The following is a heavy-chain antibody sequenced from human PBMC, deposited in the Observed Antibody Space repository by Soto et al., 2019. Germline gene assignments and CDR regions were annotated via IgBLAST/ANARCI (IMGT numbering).Heavy chain of an antibody. D-gene: IGHD3-22*01. CDR2: ISYDGSNK. V-gene: IGHV3-30-3*01. Sequence: QVQLVESGGGVVQPGRSLRLSCAVSGFTYHWVRQAPGKGLEWVAVISYDGSNKYYADSVKGRFTISRDNSKNTLYLQMNSLKPEDTAVYYCATVTTTLGAFDMWGQGTMVPVSS. CDR3: ATVTTTLGAFDM. J-gene: IGHJ3*02. CDR1: GFTY.